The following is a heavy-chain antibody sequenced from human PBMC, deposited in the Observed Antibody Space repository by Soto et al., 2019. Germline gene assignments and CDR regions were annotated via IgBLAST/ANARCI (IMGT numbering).Heavy chain of an antibody. Sequence: QVQLVQSGAEVKKPGASVKVSCKASGYTFTFYYVHWVRQAPGQGLEWMGIINPSGGRTSYAQKFQGRVTMTRDTSTSTVYMELSSLRSEDAAVYYCARGKEDNRGYNYGPYYYVMDVWLQGTTVTVSS. J-gene: IGHJ6*02. CDR1: GYTFTFYY. CDR2: INPSGGRT. CDR3: ARGKEDNRGYNYGPYYYVMDV. D-gene: IGHD5-18*01. V-gene: IGHV1-46*03.